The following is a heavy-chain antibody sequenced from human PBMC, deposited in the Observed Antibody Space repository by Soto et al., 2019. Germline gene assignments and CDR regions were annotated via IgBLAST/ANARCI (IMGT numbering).Heavy chain of an antibody. CDR2: IYYSGST. Sequence: QVQLQESGPGLVKPSETLSLTCSVSGGSIGSYYWSWIRQPPGKGLEWIGYIYYSGSTNYNPSLKSRVTISGDTSKNPFSLKLSSVTAADTAVYYCARGGWRQIDYWGQGTLVTVSS. D-gene: IGHD3-3*01. CDR3: ARGGWRQIDY. CDR1: GGSIGSYY. V-gene: IGHV4-59*08. J-gene: IGHJ4*02.